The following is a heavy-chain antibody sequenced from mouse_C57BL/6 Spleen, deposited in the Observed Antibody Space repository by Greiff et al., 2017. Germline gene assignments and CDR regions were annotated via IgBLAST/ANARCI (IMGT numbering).Heavy chain of an antibody. CDR2: IDPSDSYT. J-gene: IGHJ2*01. Sequence: QVQLQQPGAELVRPGTTVKLSCKASGYTFTSYWMHWVKQRPGQGLEWIGVIDPSDSYTNYNQKFKGKATLTVDTSSSTAYMQLSSLTSEDSAVYYCAREDFYYGTRSVDYWGQGTTLTVSS. CDR1: GYTFTSYW. CDR3: AREDFYYGTRSVDY. D-gene: IGHD1-1*01. V-gene: IGHV1-59*01.